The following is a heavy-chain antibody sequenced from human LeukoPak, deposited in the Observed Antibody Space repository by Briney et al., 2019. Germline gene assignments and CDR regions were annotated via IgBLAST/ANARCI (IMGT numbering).Heavy chain of an antibody. J-gene: IGHJ4*02. D-gene: IGHD6-19*01. CDR1: GYSISSGYY. Sequence: SETLSLTCTVSGYSISSGYYWGWIRQPPGKGLEWIGSIYHSGSTYYNPSLKSRVTISVDTSKNQFSLKLSSVTAADTAVYYCARGYSSGWNYFDYWGQGTLVTVSS. CDR3: ARGYSSGWNYFDY. CDR2: IYHSGST. V-gene: IGHV4-38-2*02.